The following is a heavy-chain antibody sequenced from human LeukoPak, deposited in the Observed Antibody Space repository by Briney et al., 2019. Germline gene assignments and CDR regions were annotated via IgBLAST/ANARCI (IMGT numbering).Heavy chain of an antibody. CDR3: ARYGWGDVGWNFDL. Sequence: SETLSLTCTVSGGSISSSSYYWGWIRQPPGKGLEWIGSIYYSGGTYYNPSLKSRVTISVDTSKNQFSLKLSSVTAADTAVYYCARYGWGDVGWNFDLWGRGTLVTVSS. CDR1: GGSISSSSYY. V-gene: IGHV4-39*07. J-gene: IGHJ2*01. D-gene: IGHD7-27*01. CDR2: IYYSGGT.